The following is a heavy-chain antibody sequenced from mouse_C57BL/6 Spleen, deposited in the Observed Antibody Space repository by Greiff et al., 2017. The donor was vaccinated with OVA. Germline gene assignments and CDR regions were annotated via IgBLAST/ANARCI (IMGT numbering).Heavy chain of an antibody. CDR2: IAPEAGEP. CDR3: TRTLTGTAMDY. D-gene: IGHD4-1*01. V-gene: IGHV14-2*01. J-gene: IGHJ4*01. CDR1: GFNIKDYY. Sequence: VQLQHSGAELVKPGASVKLSCTASGFNIKDYYMHWVTPRTEQGLEWIGRIAPEAGEPKYAPKFQGKDTITAATSSNTAYLQLSSLTSDETAVYYCTRTLTGTAMDYWGQGTSVTVSS.